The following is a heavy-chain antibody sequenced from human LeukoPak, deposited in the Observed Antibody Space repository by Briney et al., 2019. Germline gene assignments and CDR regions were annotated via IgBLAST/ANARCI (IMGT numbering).Heavy chain of an antibody. Sequence: GGSLRLSCAASGFTFSSYGMHWVRQAPGKGLEWVAVIWYDGRNKYYADSVKGRFTISRDNSKNTLYLQMNSLRAEDTAVYYCARDKYRYGSVALFDYWGQGTLVTVSS. J-gene: IGHJ4*02. CDR1: GFTFSSYG. CDR2: IWYDGRNK. D-gene: IGHD5-18*01. CDR3: ARDKYRYGSVALFDY. V-gene: IGHV3-33*01.